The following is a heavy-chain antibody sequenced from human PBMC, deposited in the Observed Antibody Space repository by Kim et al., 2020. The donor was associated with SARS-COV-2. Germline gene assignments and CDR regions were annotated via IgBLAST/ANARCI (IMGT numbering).Heavy chain of an antibody. CDR2: IYYSGST. J-gene: IGHJ4*02. Sequence: SETLSLTCTVSGGSISSYYWSWIRQPPGKGLEWIGYIYYSGSTNYNPSLKSRVTISVDTSKNQFSLKLSSVTAADTAVYYCARSRSRYSYGFDYWGQGTLVTVSS. CDR1: GGSISSYY. V-gene: IGHV4-59*01. CDR3: ARSRSRYSYGFDY. D-gene: IGHD5-18*01.